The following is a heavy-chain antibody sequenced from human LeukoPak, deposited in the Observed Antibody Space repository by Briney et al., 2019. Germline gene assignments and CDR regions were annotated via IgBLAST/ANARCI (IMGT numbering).Heavy chain of an antibody. D-gene: IGHD4-17*01. CDR2: IYSGGST. V-gene: IGHV3-53*01. Sequence: PGGSLRLSCAASGFTVSSNYMSWVRQAPGKGLEWVSVIYSGGSTYYADSVKGRFTISRDNSKNTLYLQMNSLRAEDTAVYYCARDDYGDYGFDYWGQGTLVTVSS. J-gene: IGHJ4*02. CDR1: GFTVSSNY. CDR3: ARDDYGDYGFDY.